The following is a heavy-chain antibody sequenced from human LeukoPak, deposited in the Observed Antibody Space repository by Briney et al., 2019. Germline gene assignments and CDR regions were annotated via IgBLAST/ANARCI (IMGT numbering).Heavy chain of an antibody. CDR3: ARAYCGGECTAGGAFGI. V-gene: IGHV4-4*07. J-gene: IGHJ3*02. CDR1: GVSIGSHF. CDR2: ISASGTT. Sequence: SETLSLTCSVSGVSIGSHFWSWVRQPAGKALEWIGRISASGTTSSNPSLNSRVTMSLDTSKNQFSLKLNSVTAADTAVYYCARAYCGGECTAGGAFGIWGQGTMVTVSS. D-gene: IGHD2-21*01.